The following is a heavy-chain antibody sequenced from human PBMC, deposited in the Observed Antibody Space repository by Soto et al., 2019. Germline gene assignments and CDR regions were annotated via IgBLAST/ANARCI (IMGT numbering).Heavy chain of an antibody. V-gene: IGHV4-30-4*01. D-gene: IGHD7-27*01. Sequence: QVQLQESSPGLVKPSQTLSLTCTVSGGSISTVNYWWSWIRQSPDMGLEWIGHIYNGGRTYNNPSLERRVTMSVDTSKNQLSLTLSSGSAAATAVYYCSRGPSGDNVDSWGQGTLVTVSS. CDR3: SRGPSGDNVDS. CDR1: GGSISTVNYW. J-gene: IGHJ4*02. CDR2: IYNGGRT.